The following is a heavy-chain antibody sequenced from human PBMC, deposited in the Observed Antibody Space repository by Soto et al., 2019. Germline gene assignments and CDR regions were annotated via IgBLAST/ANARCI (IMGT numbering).Heavy chain of an antibody. CDR2: IIPIFGTA. CDR1: GGTFSSYA. CDR3: ARARCSRMVLFWFDP. V-gene: IGHV1-69*06. J-gene: IGHJ5*02. D-gene: IGHD2-15*01. Sequence: GASVKVSCKASGGTFSSYAISWVRQAPGQGLEWMGGIIPIFGTANYAQKFQGRVTITADKSTSTAYMELSSLRSEDTAVYYCARARCSRMVLFWFDPWGQGTLVTVSS.